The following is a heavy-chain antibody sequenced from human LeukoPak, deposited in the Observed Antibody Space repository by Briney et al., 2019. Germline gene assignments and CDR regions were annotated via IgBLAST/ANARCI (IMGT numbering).Heavy chain of an antibody. Sequence: ASVKVSCKASGYTFTSYGISWVRQAPGQGLEWMGWISAYNGNTNYAQKLQGRVTMTTDTSTSTAYMELRSLRSDDTAVYYCARDYHYGDPDYYYGMDVWGKGTTVTVSS. V-gene: IGHV1-18*04. CDR3: ARDYHYGDPDYYYGMDV. J-gene: IGHJ6*04. D-gene: IGHD4-17*01. CDR1: GYTFTSYG. CDR2: ISAYNGNT.